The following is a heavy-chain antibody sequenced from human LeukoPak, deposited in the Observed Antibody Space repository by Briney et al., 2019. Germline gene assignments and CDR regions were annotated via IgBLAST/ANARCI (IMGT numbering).Heavy chain of an antibody. CDR1: GGSISSSSYY. J-gene: IGHJ2*01. CDR3: ARHLSIQLWSHWYFDL. V-gene: IGHV4-39*01. D-gene: IGHD5-18*01. CDR2: IYYSGST. Sequence: SETLSLTCTVSGGSISSSSYYWGWIRQPPGKGLEWIGSIYYSGSTYYNPSLKSRVTISVDTYKNQFSLKLSSVTAADTALYYCARHLSIQLWSHWYFDLWGSGTLVTVSS.